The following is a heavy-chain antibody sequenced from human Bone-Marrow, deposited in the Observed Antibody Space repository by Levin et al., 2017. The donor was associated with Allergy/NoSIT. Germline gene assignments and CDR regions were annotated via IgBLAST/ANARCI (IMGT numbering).Heavy chain of an antibody. Sequence: GGSLRLSCTASGFAFSTYWMHWVRQVPGKGLAWVSRISSDGAKTDYADSVRGRFTISRDNAKNTVYLQMARLRAEDTAVYYCAREYYGLWTGYYYDHWGPGSLVTVSS. J-gene: IGHJ4*02. CDR2: ISSDGAKT. CDR1: GFAFSTYW. V-gene: IGHV3-74*01. CDR3: AREYYGLWTGYYYDH. D-gene: IGHD3/OR15-3a*01.